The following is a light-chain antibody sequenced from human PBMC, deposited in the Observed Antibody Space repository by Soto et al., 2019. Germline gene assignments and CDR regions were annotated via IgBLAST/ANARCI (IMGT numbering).Light chain of an antibody. J-gene: IGLJ1*01. CDR3: SSYTTSNTRQIV. V-gene: IGLV2-14*03. CDR2: DVS. CDR1: SSDVGGYNY. Sequence: QSVLTQPASVSGSPGQSINISCTGTSSDVGGYNYVSWYQYHPGKAPKLIIYDVSNRPSGVSNPFSGSKSGNTASLTISGLQPEDEADYYCSSYTTSNTRQIVFGTGTKLTVL.